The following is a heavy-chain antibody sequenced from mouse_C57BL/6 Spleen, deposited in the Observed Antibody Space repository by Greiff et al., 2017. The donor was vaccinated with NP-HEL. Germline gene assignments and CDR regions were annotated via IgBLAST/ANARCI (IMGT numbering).Heavy chain of an antibody. CDR3: ARSGGDDCDAFAY. D-gene: IGHD2-4*01. CDR2: ILPGSGST. CDR1: GYTFTGDW. V-gene: IGHV1-9*01. J-gene: IGHJ3*01. Sequence: VQLQQSGAELMKPGASVKLSCKATGYTFTGDWIGWVKQRPGHGLEWIGEILPGSGSTYYNEKFKGKATLTADTSSNTAYMELRSLTTEDSAVSVCARSGGDDCDAFAYWGQGTLVTVSA.